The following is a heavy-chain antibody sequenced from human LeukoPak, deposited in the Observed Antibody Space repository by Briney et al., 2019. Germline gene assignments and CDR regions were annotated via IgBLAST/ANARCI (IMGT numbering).Heavy chain of an antibody. CDR1: GYTFTSNY. CDR2: INTSGGST. CDR3: ARAPGEFDAFDI. V-gene: IGHV1-46*01. J-gene: IGHJ3*02. Sequence: ASVKVSCKAFGYTFTSNYMHWVRQAPGQGLEWMGIINTSGGSTSNAQKFQGRVTMTRDTSTSTVYMELSSLRSEDTAVYYCARAPGEFDAFDIWGQGTMVTVSS. D-gene: IGHD3-10*01.